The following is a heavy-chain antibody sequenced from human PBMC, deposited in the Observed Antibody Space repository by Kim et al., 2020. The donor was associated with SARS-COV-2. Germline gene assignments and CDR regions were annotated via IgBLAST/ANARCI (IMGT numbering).Heavy chain of an antibody. CDR3: ARGLTSHYYYYYYMDV. Sequence: LETLSLTCAVYGGSFSGYYWSWIRQPPGKGLEWIGEINHSGSTNYNPSLKSRVTISVDTSKNQFSLKLSSVTAADTAVYYCARGLTSHYYYYYYMDVWGKGTTVTVSS. V-gene: IGHV4-34*01. CDR2: INHSGST. J-gene: IGHJ6*03. CDR1: GGSFSGYY.